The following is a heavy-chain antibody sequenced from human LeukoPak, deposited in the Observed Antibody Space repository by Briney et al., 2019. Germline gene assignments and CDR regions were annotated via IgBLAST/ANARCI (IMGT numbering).Heavy chain of an antibody. Sequence: GGSLRLSCSASGFTFGSYAMYWVRQAPGKGLEWVSGIFGSGGSAHYADSVKGRFTISRDNSKNTVYLQMDSLRVEDTAIYYCAKTTTGYSSGRYPAWPIDYWGQGTLVNVSS. CDR1: GFTFGSYA. CDR2: IFGSGGSA. D-gene: IGHD2-15*01. CDR3: AKTTTGYSSGRYPAWPIDY. J-gene: IGHJ4*02. V-gene: IGHV3-23*01.